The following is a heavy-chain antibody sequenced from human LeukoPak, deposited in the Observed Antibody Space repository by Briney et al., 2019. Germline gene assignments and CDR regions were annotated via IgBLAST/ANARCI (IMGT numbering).Heavy chain of an antibody. CDR2: IHSGGIT. CDR1: GFTVSNIY. D-gene: IGHD1-26*01. V-gene: IGHV3-66*01. Sequence: PGGSLRLSCAASGFTVSNIYMSWVRQAPGTGLEWVSIIHSGGITHYADSVKGRFTISRDNSKNTLYLQMNSLRAEDTAVYYCARDSGSYPAHDALDIWGQGTMVTVSS. J-gene: IGHJ3*02. CDR3: ARDSGSYPAHDALDI.